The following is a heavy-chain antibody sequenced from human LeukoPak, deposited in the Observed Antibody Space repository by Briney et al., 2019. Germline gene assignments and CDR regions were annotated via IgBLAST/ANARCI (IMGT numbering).Heavy chain of an antibody. D-gene: IGHD2-21*02. J-gene: IGHJ4*02. V-gene: IGHV3-23*01. Sequence: GGSLRLSCVASGFTFSSYAMSWVRQAPGKGLEWVSAISGSGGSTYYADSVKGRFTISRDNSKNTLYPQMNSLRAEDTAVYYCAKATNIVVVTAPDYWGQGTLVTVSS. CDR2: ISGSGGST. CDR3: AKATNIVVVTAPDY. CDR1: GFTFSSYA.